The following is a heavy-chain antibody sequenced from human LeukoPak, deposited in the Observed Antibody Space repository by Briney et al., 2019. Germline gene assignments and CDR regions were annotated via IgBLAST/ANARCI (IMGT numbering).Heavy chain of an antibody. V-gene: IGHV4-59*01. D-gene: IGHD2-2*01. CDR3: AREDEYQLLFDY. J-gene: IGHJ4*02. CDR1: GGSISSYY. Sequence: SETLSLTCTVSGGSISSYYWSWIRQPPGKGLEWIGYIYYSGSTNYNPSLKSRVTVSVDTSKNQFSLKLSSVTAADTAVYYCAREDEYQLLFDYWGQGTLVTVSS. CDR2: IYYSGST.